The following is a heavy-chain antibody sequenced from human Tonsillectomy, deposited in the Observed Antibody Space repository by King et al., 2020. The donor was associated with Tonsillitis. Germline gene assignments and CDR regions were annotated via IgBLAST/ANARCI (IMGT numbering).Heavy chain of an antibody. V-gene: IGHV1-69*01. Sequence: QLVQSGAAVKKPGSSVKVSCTSSGGTFSSFAISWVRQAPGQGLEWMGGIIPKFGAANYAQKFQGRVTFTADESTSTAYMEGRSRTPEDTAVFYCARFGSAATTSRGGLDVWGQGTTVIVSS. CDR2: IIPKFGAA. CDR1: GGTFSSFA. CDR3: ARFGSAATTSRGGLDV. J-gene: IGHJ6*02. D-gene: IGHD1-14*01.